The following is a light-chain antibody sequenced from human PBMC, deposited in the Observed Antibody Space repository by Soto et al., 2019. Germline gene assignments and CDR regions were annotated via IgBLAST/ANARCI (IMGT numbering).Light chain of an antibody. Sequence: DIQMTQSPSTLSASVGDRVSITCRASQTISSWLAWYQQKPGKAPKLLIYKASTLKSGVPSRFSGSGSGTEFTLTISSLQPDDFATYYCKQSNDYPLTVGGGTKVDIK. J-gene: IGKJ4*01. CDR2: KAS. V-gene: IGKV1-5*03. CDR3: KQSNDYPLT. CDR1: QTISSW.